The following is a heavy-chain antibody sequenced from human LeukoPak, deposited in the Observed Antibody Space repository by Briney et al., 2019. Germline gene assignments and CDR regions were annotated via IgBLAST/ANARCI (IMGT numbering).Heavy chain of an antibody. CDR1: GGSFSGYY. J-gene: IGHJ6*03. CDR2: INHSGST. Sequence: SETLSLTCAVYGGSFSGYYWSWIRQPPGKGLEWIGEINHSGSTNYNPSLKSRVTISVDTSKNQFSLKLSSVTAADTAVYYCARGRGYSYGYFVYYYMDVWGKGTTVTVSS. CDR3: ARGRGYSYGYFVYYYMDV. D-gene: IGHD5-18*01. V-gene: IGHV4-34*01.